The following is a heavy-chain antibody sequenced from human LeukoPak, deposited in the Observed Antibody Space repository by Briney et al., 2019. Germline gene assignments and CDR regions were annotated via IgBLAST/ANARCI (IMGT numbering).Heavy chain of an antibody. Sequence: PGGSLRLSCAASGFTFSDYYMSWIRQAPGKGLEWVSYISISGSTIYYAHSMKGRFTISRDNAKNSLYLQMNSLRAEDTAVYYCARVLGRVRPYDSSGYGDYWGQGTLVTVSS. CDR3: ARVLGRVRPYDSSGYGDY. V-gene: IGHV3-11*01. D-gene: IGHD3-22*01. CDR2: ISISGSTI. CDR1: GFTFSDYY. J-gene: IGHJ4*02.